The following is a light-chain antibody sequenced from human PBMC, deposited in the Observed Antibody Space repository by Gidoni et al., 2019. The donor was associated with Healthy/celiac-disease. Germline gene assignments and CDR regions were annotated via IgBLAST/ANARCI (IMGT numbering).Light chain of an antibody. CDR2: DAS. CDR3: QQYDNLPYT. J-gene: IGKJ2*01. CDR1: QDISNY. V-gene: IGKV1-33*01. Sequence: DIQMTQSPSSLSASVGDRVTITCLASQDISNYLNWNQQKPGKAPKLLIYDASNLETGVPSRFSGSGSGTDFTFTISSLQPEDIATYYCQQYDNLPYTFGQGTKLEIK.